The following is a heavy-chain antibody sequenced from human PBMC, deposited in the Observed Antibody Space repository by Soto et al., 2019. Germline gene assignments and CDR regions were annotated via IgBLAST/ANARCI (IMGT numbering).Heavy chain of an antibody. V-gene: IGHV4-34*01. J-gene: IGHJ2*01. CDR3: ARERDDILTGPPWVWYFDL. D-gene: IGHD3-9*01. CDR1: GGSFSGYY. CDR2: INDRGSI. Sequence: QVQLQQWGAGPLRPLETLSLTCGVSGGSFSGYYWAWIRQSPGKGLEWIGEINDRGSINYNPSLKSRVSISVDTSKNHYSLKLRSVTAADTAVYYCARERDDILTGPPWVWYFDLWGRGTLVTVSS.